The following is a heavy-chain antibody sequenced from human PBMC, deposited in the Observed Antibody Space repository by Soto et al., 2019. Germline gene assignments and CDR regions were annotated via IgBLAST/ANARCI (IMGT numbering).Heavy chain of an antibody. CDR2: IYGGGNGP. CDR3: AKMEGMEPWAYSVAY. J-gene: IGHJ4*02. D-gene: IGHD2-15*01. CDR1: GFTFSYFA. V-gene: IGHV3-23*01. Sequence: EVQVLESGGGLVQPGGSLRLSCAATGFTFSYFAMSWVRQAPGKGLAWVSRIYGGGNGPHYADSVKGRVTISRDNSKNPVYLQMNSLRAEDTAVYYCAKMEGMEPWAYSVAYWGQGTLVTVSS.